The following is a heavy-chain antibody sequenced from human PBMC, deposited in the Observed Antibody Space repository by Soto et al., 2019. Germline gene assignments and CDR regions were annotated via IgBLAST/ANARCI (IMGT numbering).Heavy chain of an antibody. CDR1: GFTFSSYW. V-gene: IGHV3-66*01. D-gene: IGHD3-16*01. CDR3: APGRWPPFGY. CDR2: FYSDGRT. J-gene: IGHJ4*02. Sequence: QAGGSLRLSCAASGFTFSSYWMSWVRQAPGKGLEWVSVFYSDGRTDYADSVQGRFTISRDISKNTVFLQMNSLRVEDTGVYYCAPGRWPPFGYWGQGTLVTVSS.